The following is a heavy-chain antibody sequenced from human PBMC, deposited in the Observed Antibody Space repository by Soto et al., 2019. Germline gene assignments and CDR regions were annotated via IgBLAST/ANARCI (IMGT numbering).Heavy chain of an antibody. CDR2: ITHSGST. CDR1: GGSLSGYY. D-gene: IGHD2-15*01. CDR3: ARDLKEYCSDGKCNWFDP. V-gene: IGHV4-34*01. Sequence: PSETLSLTCAVYGGSLSGYYWTWIRQPPGKGLEWIGEITHSGSTNYNPSLKSRVTISFDASKNQISLQVRTATAADAAVYYCARDLKEYCSDGKCNWFDPWGQGTLVTVSS. J-gene: IGHJ5*02.